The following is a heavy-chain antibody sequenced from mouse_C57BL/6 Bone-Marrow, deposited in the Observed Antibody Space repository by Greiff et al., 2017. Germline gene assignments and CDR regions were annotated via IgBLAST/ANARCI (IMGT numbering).Heavy chain of an antibody. Sequence: EVKLVESGGGLVQPGGSLSLSCAASGFTFTDYYMRWVRQPPGKALEWLGFIRNKANGYTTEYSASVKGRFTISRDNSQSILYLQMNALRAEDSATYYCARILDWYFDVWGTGTTVTVSS. CDR3: ARILDWYFDV. CDR1: GFTFTDYY. CDR2: IRNKANGYTT. V-gene: IGHV7-3*01. J-gene: IGHJ1*03.